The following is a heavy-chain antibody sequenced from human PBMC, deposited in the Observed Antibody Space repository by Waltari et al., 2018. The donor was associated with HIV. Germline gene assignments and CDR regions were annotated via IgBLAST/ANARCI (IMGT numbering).Heavy chain of an antibody. V-gene: IGHV3-30*18. CDR1: GFSFSTYG. Sequence: QVQLVESGGGVVQPGRSLRLSCAASGFSFSTYGMHWVRQAPGKGLEWVAVISYDGSNKYDGDSGKGRFTVSRADSKNSLSLQMNSLRAEDTAVYYCAKVKKYQALSVFPDYYYGMDVWGQGTTVTVSS. CDR2: ISYDGSNK. CDR3: AKVKKYQALSVFPDYYYGMDV. J-gene: IGHJ6*02. D-gene: IGHD2-2*01.